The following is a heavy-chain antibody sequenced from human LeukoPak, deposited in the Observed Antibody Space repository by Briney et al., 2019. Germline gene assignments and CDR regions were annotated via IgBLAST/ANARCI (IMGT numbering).Heavy chain of an antibody. CDR2: IKSDGKT. Sequence: GGSLRLSCAASGFTFSSYWMHSVRQAPGKGLVWVSRIKSDGKTNYADSVKGRFTISRDNAKNTVSLQMNSPRAEDTGVYYCARAPSEIGGYYPEYFRHWGQGTLVTVSS. CDR1: GFTFSSYW. CDR3: ARAPSEIGGYYPEYFRH. V-gene: IGHV3-74*01. D-gene: IGHD3-22*01. J-gene: IGHJ1*01.